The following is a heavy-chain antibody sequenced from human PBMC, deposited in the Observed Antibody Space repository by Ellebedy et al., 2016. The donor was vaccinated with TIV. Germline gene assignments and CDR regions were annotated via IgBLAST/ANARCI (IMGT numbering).Heavy chain of an antibody. D-gene: IGHD1-14*01. Sequence: GESLKISCVASGFTFSNYNMNWVRQSPGKGLEWVSSISSTGSDKYYSESVKGRFTISRDNAQDTLFLQMNSLRAEDTAVYFCARVIRGTGTTPRYCDFWGQGTLVIVSS. CDR2: ISSTGSDK. J-gene: IGHJ4*02. CDR3: ARVIRGTGTTPRYCDF. CDR1: GFTFSNYN. V-gene: IGHV3-21*06.